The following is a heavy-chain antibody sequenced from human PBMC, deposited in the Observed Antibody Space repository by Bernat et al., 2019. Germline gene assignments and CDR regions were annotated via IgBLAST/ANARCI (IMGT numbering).Heavy chain of an antibody. CDR2: ISSSSSYI. D-gene: IGHD3-10*01. CDR3: ARAGSITMVRGVIISYYYYGMDV. Sequence: EVQLVESGGGLVKPGGSLRLSCAASGFTFSSYSMNWVRQAPGKGLEWVPSISSSSSYIYYADSVKGRFTISRDNAKNSLYLQMNSLRAEDTAVYYCARAGSITMVRGVIISYYYYGMDVWGQGTTVTVSS. CDR1: GFTFSSYS. J-gene: IGHJ6*02. V-gene: IGHV3-21*01.